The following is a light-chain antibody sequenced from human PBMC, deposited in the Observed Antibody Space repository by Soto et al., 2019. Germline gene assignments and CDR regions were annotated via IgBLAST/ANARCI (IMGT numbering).Light chain of an antibody. CDR3: QSYDSSLSAYV. J-gene: IGLJ1*01. Sequence: QSVLTQPPSVSGAPGQRVTISCTGSTSNIGAHYDVHWYQQLPGTAPKLLIYYNTNRPSGVPDRFSGSKSDTSASLAITGLQAEDEADYYCQSYDSSLSAYVFGTGTKLTVL. V-gene: IGLV1-40*01. CDR2: YNT. CDR1: TSNIGAHYD.